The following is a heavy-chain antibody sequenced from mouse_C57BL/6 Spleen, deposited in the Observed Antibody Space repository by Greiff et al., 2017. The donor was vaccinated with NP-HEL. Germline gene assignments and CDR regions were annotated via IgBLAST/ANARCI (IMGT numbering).Heavy chain of an antibody. CDR3: ARSGGREDYAMDY. V-gene: IGHV1-4*01. J-gene: IGHJ4*01. D-gene: IGHD3-1*01. CDR2: INPSSGYT. CDR1: GYTFTSYT. Sequence: VQLQQSGAELARPGASVKMSCKASGYTFTSYTMHWVKQRPGQGLEWIGYINPSSGYTKYNQKFKDKATLTADKSSSPAYMQLSSLTSEDSAVYYCARSGGREDYAMDYWGQGTSVTVSS.